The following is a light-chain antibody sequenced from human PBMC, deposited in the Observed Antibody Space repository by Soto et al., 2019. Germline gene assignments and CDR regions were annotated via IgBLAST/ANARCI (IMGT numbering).Light chain of an antibody. V-gene: IGKV1-5*03. CDR2: KAS. Sequence: DIQMTQSPSTLSASVGDRVTITCRASQSISSWFAWYQQKPGKAPKLLIYKASSLDSGVPSRFSGSGSGTEFSLTISSMQPDDVATYYCQQYNSYSPWTFGQGTKVEIK. CDR1: QSISSW. J-gene: IGKJ1*01. CDR3: QQYNSYSPWT.